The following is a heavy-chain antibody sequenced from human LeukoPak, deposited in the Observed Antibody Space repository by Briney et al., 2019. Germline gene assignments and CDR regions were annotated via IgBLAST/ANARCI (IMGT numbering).Heavy chain of an antibody. CDR2: IIPIFGTA. CDR1: GGTFSSYA. J-gene: IGHJ3*02. D-gene: IGHD5-24*01. CDR3: ARNQMATKIKDAFDI. V-gene: IGHV1-69*05. Sequence: GASVKVSCKASGGTFSSYAISWVRQAPGQGLEWMRRIIPIFGTANYAQKFQGRVTITTDESTSTAYMELSSLRSEDTAVYYCARNQMATKIKDAFDIWGQGTMVTVSS.